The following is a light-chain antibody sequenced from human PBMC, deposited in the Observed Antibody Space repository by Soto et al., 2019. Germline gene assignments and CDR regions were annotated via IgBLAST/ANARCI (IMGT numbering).Light chain of an antibody. CDR3: SSYTSSSTLVV. CDR1: SSDVGGYNY. Sequence: QSALTQPASVSGSPGQSITISCTRTSSDVGGYNYVSWYQQHPGKAPKLMIYDVSNRPSGVSNRFSGSKSGNTASLTISGLRAEDEADYYCSSYTSSSTLVVFGGGTKLTVL. V-gene: IGLV2-14*01. J-gene: IGLJ2*01. CDR2: DVS.